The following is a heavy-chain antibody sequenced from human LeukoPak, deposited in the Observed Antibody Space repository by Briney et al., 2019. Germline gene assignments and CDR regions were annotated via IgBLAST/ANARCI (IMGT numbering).Heavy chain of an antibody. CDR2: MYYRGST. CDR1: GVSISNGGYY. CDR3: ARQLGYCSGGVCYSGIQFAP. D-gene: IGHD2-8*02. Sequence: SSETLSLTCTVSGVSISNGGYYWSWIRQVPGKVLEWIGYMYYRGSTYYNPSLKSLKSRVSISADASKNQSYVNVSSVTAADTAVYYCARQLGYCSGGVCYSGIQFAPWGQGTLVTVSS. J-gene: IGHJ5*02. V-gene: IGHV4-31*03.